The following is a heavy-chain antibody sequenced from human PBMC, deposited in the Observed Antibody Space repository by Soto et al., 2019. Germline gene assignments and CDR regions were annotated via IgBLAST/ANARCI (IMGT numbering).Heavy chain of an antibody. Sequence: ASVKVSCKASGYTFTSYYMHWVRQAPGQGLEWMGIINPSGGSTSYAQKFQGRVTMTRDTSTSTVYMELSSLRSEDTAVYYCARDPPLGGWNLTPRGDYWGQGTQVTVSS. J-gene: IGHJ4*02. CDR3: ARDPPLGGWNLTPRGDY. V-gene: IGHV1-46*01. D-gene: IGHD1-7*01. CDR2: INPSGGST. CDR1: GYTFTSYY.